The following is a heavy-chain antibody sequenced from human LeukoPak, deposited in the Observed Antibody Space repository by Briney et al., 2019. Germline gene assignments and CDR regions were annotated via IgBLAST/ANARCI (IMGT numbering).Heavy chain of an antibody. CDR3: TTDGDGDYDGWYY. CDR1: GFTFSSYA. CDR2: ISGSGGST. J-gene: IGHJ4*02. V-gene: IGHV3-23*01. Sequence: GGSLRLSCAASGFTFSSYAMSWVRQAPGKGLEWVSAISGSGGSTYYADSVKGRFTISRDNSKNTLYLQMNSLRAEDTAVYYCTTDGDGDYDGWYYWGQGTLVTVSS. D-gene: IGHD4-17*01.